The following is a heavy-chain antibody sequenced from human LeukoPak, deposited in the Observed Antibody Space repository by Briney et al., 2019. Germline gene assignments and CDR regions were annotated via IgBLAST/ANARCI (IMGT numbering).Heavy chain of an antibody. V-gene: IGHV1-2*02. CDR2: INPNNGGT. Sequence: VKVSCNASAYTFTGYYMHWVRHAPGQGLEWMGSINPNNGGTNYSQKSQGRVTMTSDTTINRTHSELISLISDDTAVYYCARVRIAAAGTPPGIDYWGQGTLVTVSS. CDR3: ARVRIAAAGTPPGIDY. CDR1: AYTFTGYY. D-gene: IGHD6-13*01. J-gene: IGHJ4*02.